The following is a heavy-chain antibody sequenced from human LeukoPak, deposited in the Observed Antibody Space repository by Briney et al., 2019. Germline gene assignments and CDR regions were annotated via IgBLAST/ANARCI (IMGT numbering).Heavy chain of an antibody. J-gene: IGHJ4*02. CDR1: GFTFSSYW. Sequence: PGGSLRLSCAASGFTFSSYWMSWVRQAPGKGLEWVANIKQDGSEKYYVDSVKGRFTISRDNAKNSLYLQMNSLRAEDTAVYYCARGYYYDSSGYFPPDYWGQGTLVTVSP. CDR2: IKQDGSEK. V-gene: IGHV3-7*01. D-gene: IGHD3-22*01. CDR3: ARGYYYDSSGYFPPDY.